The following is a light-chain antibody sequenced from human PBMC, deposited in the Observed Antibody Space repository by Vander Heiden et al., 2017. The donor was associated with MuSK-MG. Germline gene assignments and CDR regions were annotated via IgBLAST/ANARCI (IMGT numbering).Light chain of an antibody. CDR3: RHYGDSHT. CDR1: QSVSSRH. Sequence: EIVLTQSRATLSLSPGERATLSFVASQSVSSRHLQPYQQKPGRAPRLLIYDASSCLNRSPDTYSRSGSVRDFTRTSSRMELEHFAASYGRHYGDSHTFGGGTKVEIK. J-gene: IGKJ4*01. V-gene: IGKV3D-20*01. CDR2: DAS.